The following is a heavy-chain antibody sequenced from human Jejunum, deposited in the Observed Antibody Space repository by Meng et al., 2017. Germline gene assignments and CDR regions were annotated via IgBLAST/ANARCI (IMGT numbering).Heavy chain of an antibody. CDR3: ARSTFSYGWGHDS. V-gene: IGHV4-59*01. D-gene: IGHD5-18*01. Sequence: SETLSFTCTVSGDSMTNSYWSWIRQPPGRGLEWIGYVYFGGTTNYSPSLKSRVTISIDTSENQFFLKLNSLTAADTAVYYCARSTFSYGWGHDSWGQGTLVTVSS. J-gene: IGHJ4*02. CDR1: GDSMTNSY. CDR2: VYFGGTT.